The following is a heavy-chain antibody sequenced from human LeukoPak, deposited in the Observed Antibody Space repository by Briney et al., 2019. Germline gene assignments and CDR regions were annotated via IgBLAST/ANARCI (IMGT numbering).Heavy chain of an antibody. J-gene: IGHJ4*02. Sequence: ASVKVSCKASGYTFTSYYMHWVRQAPGQGLEWMGIINPSGGSTSYAQKFQGRVTMTRDTPTSTVYMELSSLRSDDTAVYYCARVKTMIIVVSLFDYWGQGTLVTVSS. V-gene: IGHV1-46*01. CDR3: ARVKTMIIVVSLFDY. D-gene: IGHD3-22*01. CDR1: GYTFTSYY. CDR2: INPSGGST.